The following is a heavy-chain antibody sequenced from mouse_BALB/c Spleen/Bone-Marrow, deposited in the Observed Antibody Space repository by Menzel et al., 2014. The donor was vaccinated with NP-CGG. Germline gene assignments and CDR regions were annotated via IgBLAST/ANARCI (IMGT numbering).Heavy chain of an antibody. CDR2: ISNLAYSI. D-gene: IGHD2-1*01. CDR1: GFTFSDYG. Sequence: DVKLVESGGGLVQPGGSRKLSCAASGFTFSDYGMAWVRQAPGQGPEWVAFISNLAYSIYYADTVTGRFTISRENAKNTLYLEMSSLRSEDTAMYYCATIYYGNSYAMDYWGQGTSVTVSS. CDR3: ATIYYGNSYAMDY. J-gene: IGHJ4*01. V-gene: IGHV5-15*02.